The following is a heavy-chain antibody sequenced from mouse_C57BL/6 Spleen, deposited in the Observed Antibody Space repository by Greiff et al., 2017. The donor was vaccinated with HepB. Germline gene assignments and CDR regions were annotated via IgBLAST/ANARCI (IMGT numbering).Heavy chain of an antibody. Sequence: VQLKQSGPELVKPGASVKISCKASGYTFTDYYMNWVKQSHGKSLEWIGDINPNNGGTSYNQKFKGKATLTVDKSSSTAYMELRSLTSEDSAVYYCARCGYYGSSSAWFAYWGQGTLVTVSA. V-gene: IGHV1-26*01. J-gene: IGHJ3*01. CDR1: GYTFTDYY. D-gene: IGHD1-1*01. CDR2: INPNNGGT. CDR3: ARCGYYGSSSAWFAY.